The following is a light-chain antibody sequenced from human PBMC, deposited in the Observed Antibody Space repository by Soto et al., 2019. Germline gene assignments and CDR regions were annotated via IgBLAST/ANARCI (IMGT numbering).Light chain of an antibody. Sequence: EIVLTQSPATLSLSPGERATLSCRASQSVSSYLAWYQQKPGQAPRLLIYDASNRATGIPARFSGSGSGTDFTLTISSQEPEDFSVYYCQQRSKWAFTFGGGTKVEIK. V-gene: IGKV3-11*01. CDR3: QQRSKWAFT. CDR2: DAS. J-gene: IGKJ4*02. CDR1: QSVSSY.